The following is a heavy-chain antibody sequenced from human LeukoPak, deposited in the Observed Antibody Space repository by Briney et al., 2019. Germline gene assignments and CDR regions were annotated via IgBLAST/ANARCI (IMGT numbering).Heavy chain of an antibody. D-gene: IGHD5-18*01. CDR3: AKLPWIQPLVGAFDI. V-gene: IGHV3-21*04. Sequence: GGSLRLSCAASGFTFSSYSMNWVRQAPGKGLEWVSSISSSSSYIYYADSVKGRFTISRDNAKNSLYLQMNSLRAEDTAVYYCAKLPWIQPLVGAFDIWGQGTMVTVSS. CDR1: GFTFSSYS. CDR2: ISSSSSYI. J-gene: IGHJ3*02.